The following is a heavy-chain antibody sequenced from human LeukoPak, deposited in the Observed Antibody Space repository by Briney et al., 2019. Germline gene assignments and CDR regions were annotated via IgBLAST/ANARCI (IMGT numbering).Heavy chain of an antibody. D-gene: IGHD2-15*01. CDR3: AREPGGGYCSGGSCYTFDY. CDR2: ISAYNGNT. V-gene: IGHV1-18*01. Sequence: ASVKVSCKASGYTFTSYGISWVRQAPGQGLEWMGWISAYNGNTNYAQKLQGRVTMTTDTSTSTAYMELRSLRSDDTAVYYCAREPGGGYCSGGSCYTFDYWGQGTLVTVSS. CDR1: GYTFTSYG. J-gene: IGHJ4*02.